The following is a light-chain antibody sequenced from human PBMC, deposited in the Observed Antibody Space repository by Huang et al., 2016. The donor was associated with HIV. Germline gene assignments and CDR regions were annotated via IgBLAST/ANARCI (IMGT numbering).Light chain of an antibody. CDR3: QQYYSTPLT. V-gene: IGKV4-1*01. Sequence: DIVMTQSPDSLAVSLGERATINCKSSQSVLYSSNHKNYLAWYQQKPGQPPNLLIYWASTRESGVPDRCSGSGSGTDFTLTISTLQAEDVAVYYCQQYYSTPLTFGGGTKVEI. CDR1: QSVLYSSNHKNY. J-gene: IGKJ4*01. CDR2: WAS.